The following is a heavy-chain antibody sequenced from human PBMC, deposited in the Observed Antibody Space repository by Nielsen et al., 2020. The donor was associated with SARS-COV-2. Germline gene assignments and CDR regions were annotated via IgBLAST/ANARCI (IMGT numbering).Heavy chain of an antibody. CDR1: GFSLTTIGMG. V-gene: IGHV2-5*02. J-gene: IGHJ4*02. CDR2: IYWDDDK. CDR3: ARAQYSSGIDY. Sequence: SGPTLVKPTQTLTLTCTFSGFSLTTIGMGVGWIRPPPGKALECLALIYWDDDKRHSPSLKNRLTITKDTSKNQVVLTMTNMDPVDTAAYYCARAQYSSGIDYWGQGTLVTVSS. D-gene: IGHD6-19*01.